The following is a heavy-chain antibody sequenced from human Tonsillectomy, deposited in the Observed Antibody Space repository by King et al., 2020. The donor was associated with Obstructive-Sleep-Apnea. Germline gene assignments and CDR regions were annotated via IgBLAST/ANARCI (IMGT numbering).Heavy chain of an antibody. Sequence: QLVQSGAEVRKPGESLKISCKGSGYNFDTYWIGWVRQRPGKGLEWMGIIYPDDSDTRYGQSFQGQVTISADKSISTAHLQWSSLKASDTAMYYCARPITGSADYWGQGPLVTVSS. CDR1: GYNFDTYW. CDR2: IYPDDSDT. CDR3: ARPITGSADY. J-gene: IGHJ4*02. D-gene: IGHD3-16*01. V-gene: IGHV5-51*01.